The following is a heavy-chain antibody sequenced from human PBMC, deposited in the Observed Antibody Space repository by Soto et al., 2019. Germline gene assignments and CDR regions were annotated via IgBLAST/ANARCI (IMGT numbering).Heavy chain of an antibody. CDR1: GGSISSGDYY. J-gene: IGHJ4*02. Sequence: QVQLQESGPGLVKPSQTLSLTCTVSGGSISSGDYYWSWIRQPPGKGLEWIGYIYYSGSTYYNPTLKSRVTISVNTSTNQFSLKLSSVTAADTAVYYCARGRYCSGGSCYSDYWGQGTLVTVSS. CDR2: IYYSGST. CDR3: ARGRYCSGGSCYSDY. V-gene: IGHV4-30-4*01. D-gene: IGHD2-15*01.